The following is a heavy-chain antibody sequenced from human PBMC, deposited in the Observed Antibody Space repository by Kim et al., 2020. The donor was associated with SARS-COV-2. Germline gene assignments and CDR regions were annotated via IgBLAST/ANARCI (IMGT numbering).Heavy chain of an antibody. V-gene: IGHV3-53*01. CDR3: AREVRYGSASYYTYYYGMDV. J-gene: IGHJ6*02. Sequence: GRFNISRDNSKNTLYLQMNSLRADDTAVYYCAREVRYGSASYYTYYYGMDVWGQGTTVTVSS. D-gene: IGHD3-10*01.